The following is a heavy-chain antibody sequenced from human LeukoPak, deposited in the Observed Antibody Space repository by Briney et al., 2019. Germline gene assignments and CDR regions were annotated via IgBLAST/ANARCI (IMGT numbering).Heavy chain of an antibody. CDR1: GFTFSSYG. CDR2: IWYDGSNK. D-gene: IGHD3-10*01. V-gene: IGHV3-33*01. J-gene: IGHJ3*02. Sequence: GGSLRLSCAASGFTFSSYGMHWVRQAPGKGLEGVAVIWYDGSNKYYADSVKGRFTISRDNSKTTLYLQMNSLRAEATAVYDCASHGSGSYYADAFDIWGQGKMVTVSS. CDR3: ASHGSGSYYADAFDI.